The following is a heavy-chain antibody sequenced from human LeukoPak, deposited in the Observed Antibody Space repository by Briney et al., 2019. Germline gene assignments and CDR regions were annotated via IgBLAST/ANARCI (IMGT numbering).Heavy chain of an antibody. D-gene: IGHD3-3*01. CDR1: GGSFSGYY. CDR3: ARASYHFWSGYYSLNNSFDP. Sequence: SETLSLTCAVYGGSFSGYYWSWIRQPPGKGLEWIGEINHSGSTNYNSSLKSRVTISIATSMTQFSLKLSSVTAADTAMYYCARASYHFWSGYYSLNNSFDPWGQGALVTVSS. V-gene: IGHV4-34*01. J-gene: IGHJ5*02. CDR2: INHSGST.